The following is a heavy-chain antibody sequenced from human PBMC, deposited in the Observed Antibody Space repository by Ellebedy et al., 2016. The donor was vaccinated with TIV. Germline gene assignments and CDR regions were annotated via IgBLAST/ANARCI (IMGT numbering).Heavy chain of an antibody. CDR2: ISYDATHK. CDR3: WRDNVLIVGGTVGFFDF. Sequence: GESLKISCAASGFTFNVYAMHWVRQAPGKGLECVAVISYDATHKNYADSVEGRFTISRDNSSNTLYLQMNSLRTEDTAVYYCWRDNVLIVGGTVGFFDFWGQGTLVTVSS. V-gene: IGHV3-30-3*01. CDR1: GFTFNVYA. D-gene: IGHD6-19*01. J-gene: IGHJ4*02.